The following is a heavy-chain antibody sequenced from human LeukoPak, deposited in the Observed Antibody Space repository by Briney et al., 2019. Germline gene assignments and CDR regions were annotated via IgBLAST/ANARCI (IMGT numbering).Heavy chain of an antibody. Sequence: GGSLRLSCAASGFTFSSYSMNWVRQAPGRGLEGVSSISSSSSYIYYADSVKGRFTISRDNAKNSLYLQMNSLRAEDTAVYYCARGPPGIAVAGRYFDYWGQGTLVTVSS. J-gene: IGHJ4*02. CDR3: ARGPPGIAVAGRYFDY. D-gene: IGHD6-19*01. CDR1: GFTFSSYS. V-gene: IGHV3-21*01. CDR2: ISSSSSYI.